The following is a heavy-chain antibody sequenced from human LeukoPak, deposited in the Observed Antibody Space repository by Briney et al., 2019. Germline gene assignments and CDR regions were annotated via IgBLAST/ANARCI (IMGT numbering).Heavy chain of an antibody. CDR2: ISVYNGNT. J-gene: IGHJ4*02. Sequence: ASVKVSCKASGYIFTSYGISWVRQAPGQGLGWMGWISVYNGNTNYAQKVQGRVTMTTDTSTSTAYMELRSLRSDDTAVYYCARDVPYYSDSSGYFAFDYWGQGTLVTVSS. D-gene: IGHD3-22*01. CDR3: ARDVPYYSDSSGYFAFDY. V-gene: IGHV1-18*01. CDR1: GYIFTSYG.